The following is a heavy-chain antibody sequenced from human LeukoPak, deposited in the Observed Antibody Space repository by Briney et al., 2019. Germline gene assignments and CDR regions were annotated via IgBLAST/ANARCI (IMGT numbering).Heavy chain of an antibody. CDR2: IKQDGSEK. CDR1: GLTLSNYW. D-gene: IGHD1-26*01. Sequence: GGSLRLSCTASGLTLSNYWMIWVRQAPGKGLQWVAKIKQDGSEKYYVDSVKGRFTISRDNAKNSLYLQLNSLRADDTAVYYCARDSRRVGATGGSDYWGQGTLVTVSS. J-gene: IGHJ4*02. V-gene: IGHV3-7*03. CDR3: ARDSRRVGATGGSDY.